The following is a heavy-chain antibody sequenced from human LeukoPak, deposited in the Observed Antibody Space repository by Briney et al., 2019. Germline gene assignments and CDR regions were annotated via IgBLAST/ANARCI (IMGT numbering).Heavy chain of an antibody. CDR3: ARDGPAQMVDFDY. CDR1: GYTFTGSGWY. V-gene: IGHV1-2*02. Sequence: ASVKVSCKASGYTFTGSGWYLYWLRQAPGQGLECVGWIHPNNGATLYAQKFQGRIAMTTDTSISTAYMELSRLRPDDTAMYYCARDGPAQMVDFDYWGQGTLVTVSS. CDR2: IHPNNGAT. J-gene: IGHJ4*02. D-gene: IGHD3-10*01.